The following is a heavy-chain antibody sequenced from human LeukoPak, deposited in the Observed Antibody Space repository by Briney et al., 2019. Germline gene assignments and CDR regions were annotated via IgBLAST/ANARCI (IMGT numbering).Heavy chain of an antibody. J-gene: IGHJ5*02. D-gene: IGHD3-10*01. CDR3: AKEKYYYGSGSVNWFDP. CDR1: GFTFSSYS. V-gene: IGHV3-48*01. CDR2: ISSSSSTI. Sequence: GGSLRLSCAASGFTFSSYSMNWVRQAPGKGLEWVSYISSSSSTIYYADSVKGRFTISRDNGKNSLYLQMNSLRAEDTAVYYCAKEKYYYGSGSVNWFDPWGQGTLVTVSS.